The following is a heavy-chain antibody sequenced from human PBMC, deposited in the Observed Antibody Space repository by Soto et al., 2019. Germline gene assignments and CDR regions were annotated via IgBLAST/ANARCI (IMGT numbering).Heavy chain of an antibody. Sequence: QAQLVESGGGVVQPGRSLRLSCAASGFAFSSYGMHWVRQAPGTGLEWVAVISYDGSLQHYADSVKGRFSISRDNSKNLGLLQMSSLRAEDTAVYYCVSDRGYGHASVSDSWGQGTLVSVSS. CDR3: VSDRGYGHASVSDS. V-gene: IGHV3-30*03. J-gene: IGHJ5*01. D-gene: IGHD5-18*01. CDR2: ISYDGSLQ. CDR1: GFAFSSYG.